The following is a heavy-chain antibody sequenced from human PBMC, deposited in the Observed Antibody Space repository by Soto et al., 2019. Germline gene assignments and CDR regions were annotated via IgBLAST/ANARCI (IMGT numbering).Heavy chain of an antibody. V-gene: IGHV3-30*18. D-gene: IGHD3-3*01. Sequence: QVQLVESGGGVVQPGRSLRLSCAASGFTFSSYGMHWVRQAPGKGLEWVAVISYDGSKKYYADSVKGRFTISSYNSKNTLYLPMNSLRAEDTAVYYCAKEGSGSYDFWGGYSTPYYFDYWGQGTLVTVSS. CDR3: AKEGSGSYDFWGGYSTPYYFDY. J-gene: IGHJ4*02. CDR1: GFTFSSYG. CDR2: ISYDGSKK.